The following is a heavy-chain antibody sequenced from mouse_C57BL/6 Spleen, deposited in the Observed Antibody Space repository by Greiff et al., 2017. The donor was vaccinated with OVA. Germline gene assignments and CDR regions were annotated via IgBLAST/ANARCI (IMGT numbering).Heavy chain of an antibody. CDR3: TRHGSRSGVYYYAMDY. J-gene: IGHJ4*01. CDR1: GYTFTDYE. Sequence: VQLQQSGAELVRPGASVTLSCKASGYTFTDYEMHWVKQTPVHGLEWIGAIDPETGGTAYNQKFKGKAILTADKSSSTAYMELRSLTSEDSAVYYCTRHGSRSGVYYYAMDYWGQGTSVTVSS. CDR2: IDPETGGT. D-gene: IGHD1-1*01. V-gene: IGHV1-15*01.